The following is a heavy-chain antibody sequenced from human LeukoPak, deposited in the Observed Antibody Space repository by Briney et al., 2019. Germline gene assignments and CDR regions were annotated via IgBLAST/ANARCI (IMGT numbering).Heavy chain of an antibody. J-gene: IGHJ4*02. V-gene: IGHV4-61*01. CDR3: ARVVRGVHRN. CDR1: GGSIGSDTYY. D-gene: IGHD3-10*01. CDR2: IYYSGST. Sequence: SETLSLTCTVSGGSIGSDTYYWGWIRQPPGRGLEWIGYIYYSGSTNYNPPLKSRVTISVDTSKNQFSLKLSSVTAADTAVYYCARVVRGVHRNWGQGTLVTVSS.